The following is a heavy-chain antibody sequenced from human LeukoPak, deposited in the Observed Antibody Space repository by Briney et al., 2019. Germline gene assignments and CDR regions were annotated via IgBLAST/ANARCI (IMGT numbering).Heavy chain of an antibody. D-gene: IGHD3-10*01. J-gene: IGHJ4*02. CDR3: ARVWHGSDY. V-gene: IGHV3-21*01. CDR2: ITSGGTYI. Sequence: GGSLRLSCAASGFTFSSYSMNWVRQAPGKGLEWVSSITSGGTYIYYADSVKVRFTISRDNAKNSLFLQMNSLRADDTAVYYCARVWHGSDYWGQGTLVTVSS. CDR1: GFTFSSYS.